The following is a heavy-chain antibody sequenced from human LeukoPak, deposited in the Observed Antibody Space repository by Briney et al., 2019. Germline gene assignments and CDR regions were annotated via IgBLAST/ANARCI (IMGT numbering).Heavy chain of an antibody. Sequence: GGSLRLSCAASGFTFSSYAMHWVRQAPGKGLEWVAVISYDGSNKYYADSEKGRFTISRDNSKNTLYLQRNSLRAEDAAVYYCARLSIVGATTYYFDYWGQGTLVTVSS. CDR1: GFTFSSYA. CDR3: ARLSIVGATTYYFDY. CDR2: ISYDGSNK. V-gene: IGHV3-30-3*01. J-gene: IGHJ4*02. D-gene: IGHD1-26*01.